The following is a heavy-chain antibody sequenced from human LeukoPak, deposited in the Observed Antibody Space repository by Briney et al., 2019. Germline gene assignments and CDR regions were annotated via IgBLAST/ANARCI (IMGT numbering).Heavy chain of an antibody. CDR2: IFHTGST. CDR3: ARELWFANAPGSWLDP. CDR1: GASIGSYF. D-gene: IGHD3-10*01. V-gene: IGHV4-59*12. J-gene: IGHJ5*02. Sequence: PSETLSLTCTVSGASIGSYFWSWIRQPPGKGLEWIGYIFHTGSTFYNPSLKSRVTISVDNSKNQFSLRLTSVTAADTAVYYCARELWFANAPGSWLDPWGQGTLVTVSS.